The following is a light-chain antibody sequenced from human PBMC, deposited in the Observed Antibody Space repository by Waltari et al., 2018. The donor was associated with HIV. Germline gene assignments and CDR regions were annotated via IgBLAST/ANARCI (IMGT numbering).Light chain of an antibody. Sequence: QSVLTQPPSVSAAPGQKITISCSGSSSNIGNNYVSWYQQLPGTAPKLLIYDNHKLPSGIPDRFSGSKSGTSATLGITGLQTGDEADYYCGTWDSSLSAGVFGGGTKVTVL. J-gene: IGLJ2*01. V-gene: IGLV1-51*01. CDR2: DNH. CDR3: GTWDSSLSAGV. CDR1: SSNIGNNY.